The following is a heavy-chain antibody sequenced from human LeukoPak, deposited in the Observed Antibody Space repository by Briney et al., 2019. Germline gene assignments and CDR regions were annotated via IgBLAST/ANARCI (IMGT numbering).Heavy chain of an antibody. CDR1: GFTLTSYS. CDR3: AKERSGGWPFDY. V-gene: IGHV3-23*01. J-gene: IGHJ4*02. Sequence: GSLRLSCAASGFTLTSYSMGWVRQAPGKGLEWVSGIGGSGGRTYYRDSVKGLFTISRDIYKNTLYLQINSLRAEDRAVYYCAKERSGGWPFDYWGQGTLVTVSS. CDR2: IGGSGGRT. D-gene: IGHD6-19*01.